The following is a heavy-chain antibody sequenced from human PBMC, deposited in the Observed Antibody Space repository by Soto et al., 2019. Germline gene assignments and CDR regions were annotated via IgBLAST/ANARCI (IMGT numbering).Heavy chain of an antibody. D-gene: IGHD5-18*01. CDR2: IYYSGST. CDR1: GGSISSSSYY. Sequence: SETLSLTCTVSGGSISSSSYYWGWIRQPPGKGLEWIGSIYYSGSTYYNPSLKSRVTISVDTSKNQFSLKLSSVTAADTAVYYCARSSRGRRAGTAMDTFQLWGQGTLVTVSS. V-gene: IGHV4-39*01. J-gene: IGHJ1*01. CDR3: ARSSRGRRAGTAMDTFQL.